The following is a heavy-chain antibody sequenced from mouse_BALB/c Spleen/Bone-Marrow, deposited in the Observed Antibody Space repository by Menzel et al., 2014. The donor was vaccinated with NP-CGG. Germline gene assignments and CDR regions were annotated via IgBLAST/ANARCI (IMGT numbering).Heavy chain of an antibody. CDR3: ARQGCYGRFAY. CDR1: GFDFSRYW. V-gene: IGHV4-1*02. CDR2: IYPDSSTS. D-gene: IGHD1-2*01. Sequence: EVQLQQSGGGLVQPGGSLKLSCAASGFDFSRYWMSWVRQAPGNGLDWIGEIYPDSSTSNYTPTLKDKFIISRDNAKNTRYLQMSKRRSEATALYYFARQGCYGRFAYWGPGTLVTVSA. J-gene: IGHJ3*01.